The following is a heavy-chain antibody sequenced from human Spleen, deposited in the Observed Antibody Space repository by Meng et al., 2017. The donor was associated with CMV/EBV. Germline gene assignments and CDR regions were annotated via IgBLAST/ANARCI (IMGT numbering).Heavy chain of an antibody. CDR1: GFTFSYYY. V-gene: IGHV3-11*01. Sequence: GESLKISCSASGFTFSYYYMSWIRQAPGKGLEWVSHISGSGSTIYYADPVKGRFTISRDNAKNSLYLQMNSLRAEDTDVYYCARAGYYDSSGTSVDYWGQGTLVTVSS. D-gene: IGHD3-22*01. CDR3: ARAGYYDSSGTSVDY. J-gene: IGHJ4*02. CDR2: ISGSGSTI.